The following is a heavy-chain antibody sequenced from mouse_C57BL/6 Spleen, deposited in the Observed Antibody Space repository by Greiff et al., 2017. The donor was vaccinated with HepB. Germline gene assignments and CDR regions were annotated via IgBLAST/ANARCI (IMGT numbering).Heavy chain of an antibody. CDR1: GYTFTSYG. J-gene: IGHJ2*01. CDR2: IYPRSGNT. Sequence: VKLQESGAELARPGASVKLSCKASGYTFTSYGISWVKQRTGQGLEWIGEIYPRSGNTYYNEKFKGKATLTADESSSTAYMELRSLTSEASAVYFCARSGDGYYDYFDYWGQGTTLTVSS. CDR3: ARSGDGYYDYFDY. D-gene: IGHD2-3*01. V-gene: IGHV1-81*01.